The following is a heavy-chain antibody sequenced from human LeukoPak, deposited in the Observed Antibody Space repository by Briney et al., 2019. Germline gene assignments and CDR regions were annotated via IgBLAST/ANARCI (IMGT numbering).Heavy chain of an antibody. Sequence: PGGSLRLSCVGSGFTFRKHWMTWVRQAPGKGLEWVANIKEEGREENYVDSVKGRFTIYRDNAKKSVYLRMNSLRAEDTAVYYCARELSGDVIDSWGQGTLVTVSS. D-gene: IGHD5-24*01. CDR3: ARELSGDVIDS. J-gene: IGHJ5*01. CDR1: GFTFRKHW. V-gene: IGHV3-7*01. CDR2: IKEEGREE.